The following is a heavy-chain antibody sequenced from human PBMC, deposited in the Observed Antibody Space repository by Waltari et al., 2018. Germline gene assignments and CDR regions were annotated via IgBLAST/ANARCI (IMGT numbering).Heavy chain of an antibody. V-gene: IGHV4-34*01. CDR1: GGSFSGYY. J-gene: IGHJ2*01. D-gene: IGHD3-10*01. Sequence: QVQLQQWGAGLLKPSETLSLTCAVYGGSFSGYYWSWIRQPPGKGLEWIGELNHSANTTYNPSLESRVTISVDTSKNQFSLNLSSVTASATAVYYCARVGPFGVIRYFDLWGRGTLVTVSS. CDR2: LNHSANT. CDR3: ARVGPFGVIRYFDL.